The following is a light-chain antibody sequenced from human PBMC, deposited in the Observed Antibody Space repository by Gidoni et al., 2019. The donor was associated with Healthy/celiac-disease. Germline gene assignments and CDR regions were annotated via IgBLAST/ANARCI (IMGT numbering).Light chain of an antibody. CDR3: QQYNNWLAIT. CDR1: QSVSSN. Sequence: EIVMTQSPATLSVSPGERATLSCRASQSVSSNLAWYQQKPGKAPRLLIYGESTRATGIPARFSGSGSGTEFTLTISSLQSEDFAVYYCQQYNNWLAITFGQGTRLESK. CDR2: GES. V-gene: IGKV3-15*01. J-gene: IGKJ5*01.